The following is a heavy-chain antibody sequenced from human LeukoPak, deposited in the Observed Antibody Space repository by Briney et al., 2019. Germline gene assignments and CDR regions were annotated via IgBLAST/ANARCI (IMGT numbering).Heavy chain of an antibody. J-gene: IGHJ4*02. V-gene: IGHV3-30*02. CDR3: AQERDRRGYFDF. Sequence: GGSLRLSCAASGFTFRSNPMHWVRQAPGKGLEWVTFIRYYGNEKYYADSVKGRFTVSRDNSNITLYLQMNSLRVEGTAVYYCAQERDRRGYFDFWGQEPLVTVSS. D-gene: IGHD2-15*01. CDR1: GFTFRSNP. CDR2: IRYYGNEK.